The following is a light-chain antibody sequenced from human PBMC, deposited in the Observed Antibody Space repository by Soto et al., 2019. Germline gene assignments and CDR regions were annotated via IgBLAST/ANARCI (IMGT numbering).Light chain of an antibody. V-gene: IGKV4-1*01. J-gene: IGKJ5*01. CDR1: QSVXYSSNNKNY. Sequence: DIVMTQSPDSLAVSLGERATIHCKSSQSVXYSSNNKNYLAWYQQKPGKAPKVLIYAASSLQSGIPSRFSGSGAGTDFTLTITRLEPEDFAVFYCQQYGTSEIIFGQGTRLEIK. CDR3: QQYGTSEII. CDR2: AAS.